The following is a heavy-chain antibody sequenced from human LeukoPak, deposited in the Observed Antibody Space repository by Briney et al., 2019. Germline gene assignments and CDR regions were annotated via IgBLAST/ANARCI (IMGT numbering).Heavy chain of an antibody. J-gene: IGHJ4*02. CDR1: GGSISSSSYY. D-gene: IGHD6-19*01. Sequence: SETLSLTCTVSGGSISSSSYYWGWIRQPPGKGLEWIGSIYYSGSTYYNPSLKSRVTISVDTSKNQFSLKLSSVTAADTAVYYCARRWSRGPFGYWGQGTQVTVSS. V-gene: IGHV4-39*01. CDR2: IYYSGST. CDR3: ARRWSRGPFGY.